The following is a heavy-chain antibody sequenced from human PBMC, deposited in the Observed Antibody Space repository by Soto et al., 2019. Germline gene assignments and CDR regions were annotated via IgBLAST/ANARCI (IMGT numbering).Heavy chain of an antibody. CDR2: ISAYSGGT. V-gene: IGHV1-2*04. Sequence: GASVKVSCKASGYTFTSYGISWVRQAPGQGLEWMGWISAYSGGTNYAQKFQGWVTMTRDTSISTAYMELSRLRSDDTAVYYCARDGAAAGNFDYWGQGTLVTVSS. D-gene: IGHD6-13*01. CDR1: GYTFTSYG. CDR3: ARDGAAAGNFDY. J-gene: IGHJ4*02.